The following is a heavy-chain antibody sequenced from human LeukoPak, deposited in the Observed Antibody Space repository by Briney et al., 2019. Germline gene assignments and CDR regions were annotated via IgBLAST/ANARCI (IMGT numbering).Heavy chain of an antibody. J-gene: IGHJ5*02. Sequence: GGCLSLSCAASGSTFSSYSMNWVRQAPGKGLDWVSYISSTGTTMYYADSVKGRFTISRDNAKNSLYLQMNSLRDEDTAVYYCAVEGYCSGGSGYTNWFEPWGQGSPITVSS. CDR3: AVEGYCSGGSGYTNWFEP. D-gene: IGHD2-15*01. CDR2: ISSTGTTM. CDR1: GSTFSSYS. V-gene: IGHV3-48*02.